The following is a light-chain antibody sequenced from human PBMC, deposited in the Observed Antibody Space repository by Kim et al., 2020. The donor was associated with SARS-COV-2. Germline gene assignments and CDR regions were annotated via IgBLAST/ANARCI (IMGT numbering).Light chain of an antibody. J-gene: IGLJ3*02. CDR1: SLRSYY. V-gene: IGLV3-19*01. Sequence: SSELTQDPAVSVALGQTVRITCQGDSLRSYYATWYQQKPGQAPLLVIYGKNNRPSGIPDRFSGSSSGNTASLTITGAQAGDEADYYCNSRDSNDIFVFAGGTQLPVL. CDR3: NSRDSNDIFV. CDR2: GKN.